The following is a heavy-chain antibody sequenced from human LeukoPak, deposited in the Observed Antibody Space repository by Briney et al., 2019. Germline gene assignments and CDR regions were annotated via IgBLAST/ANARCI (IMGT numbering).Heavy chain of an antibody. CDR3: ARLYCSSTSCYQRVNWFDP. D-gene: IGHD2-2*01. CDR2: IYYSGST. Sequence: PSETLSLTCTVSGGSISSYYWSWIRQPPGKGLEWVGYIYYSGSTNYNPSLKSRVTLSVDTSTTHFSLRLSSVTAADTAVYYCARLYCSSTSCYQRVNWFDPWGQGTLVTVSS. CDR1: GGSISSYY. J-gene: IGHJ5*02. V-gene: IGHV4-59*08.